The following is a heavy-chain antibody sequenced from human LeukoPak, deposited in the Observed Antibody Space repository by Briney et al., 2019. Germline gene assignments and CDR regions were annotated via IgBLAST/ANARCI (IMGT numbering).Heavy chain of an antibody. V-gene: IGHV3-11*03. CDR2: ISGSSGQT. CDR3: AKVGSYDYVWGSYRNRDADY. J-gene: IGHJ4*02. D-gene: IGHD3-16*02. Sequence: GGSLRLSCAASGFTFSDYYMSWIRQAPGKGLEWISYISGSSGQTKYADSVKGRFTISRDYAKNSLYLQMNSLRAEDTAVYYCAKVGSYDYVWGSYRNRDADYWGQGTLVTVSS. CDR1: GFTFSDYY.